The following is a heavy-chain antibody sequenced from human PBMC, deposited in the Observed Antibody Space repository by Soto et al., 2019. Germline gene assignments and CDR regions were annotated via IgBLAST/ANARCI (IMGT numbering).Heavy chain of an antibody. D-gene: IGHD5-12*01. Sequence: GGSLRLSCAASGFTFSSYGMHWVRQAPGKGLEWVAVIWYDGSNKYYADSVKGRFTISRDNSKNTLYLQMNSLRAEDTAVYYCARRRWLQLLGIDYWGQGTLVTVSS. J-gene: IGHJ4*02. V-gene: IGHV3-33*01. CDR1: GFTFSSYG. CDR2: IWYDGSNK. CDR3: ARRRWLQLLGIDY.